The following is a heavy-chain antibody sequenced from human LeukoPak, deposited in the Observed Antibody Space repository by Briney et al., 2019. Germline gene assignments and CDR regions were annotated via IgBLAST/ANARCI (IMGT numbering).Heavy chain of an antibody. D-gene: IGHD2-15*01. J-gene: IGHJ3*02. CDR3: ARGGFQTSGAFDI. V-gene: IGHV3-74*01. CDR2: INSDGSSK. Sequence: PGGSLRLSCEASGFTLSRYWMHWVRQAPGKGLVWVSRINSDGSSKSYADSVKGRFTISRDNAKNTLYLQMNSLRAEDTAVYYCARGGFQTSGAFDIWGQGTMVTVSS. CDR1: GFTLSRYW.